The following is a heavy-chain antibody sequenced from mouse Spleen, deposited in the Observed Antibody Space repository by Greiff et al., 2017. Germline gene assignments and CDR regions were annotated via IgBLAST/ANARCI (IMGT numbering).Heavy chain of an antibody. CDR3: ARPLRDWYFDV. V-gene: IGHV1-59*01. D-gene: IGHD1-1*01. CDR2: IDPSDSYT. Sequence: VQLQQPGAELVRPGTSVKLSCKASGYTFTSYWMHWVKQRPGQGLEWIGVIDPSDSYTNYNQKFKGKATLTVDTSSSTAYMQLSSLTSEDSAVYYCARPLRDWYFDVWGAGTTVTVSS. CDR1: GYTFTSYW. J-gene: IGHJ1*01.